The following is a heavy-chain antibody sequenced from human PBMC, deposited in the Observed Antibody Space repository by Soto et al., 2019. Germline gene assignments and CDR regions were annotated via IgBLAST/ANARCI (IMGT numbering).Heavy chain of an antibody. CDR3: ARGSDIVVVATAEFAY. V-gene: IGHV1-18*01. CDR2: ISANSGNT. D-gene: IGHD2-2*01. J-gene: IGHJ4*02. Sequence: QVQLVQSGAEVKKPGATVKVSCKASGYIFTSYGISWVRQAPGQGLEWVGWISANSGNTDYAQKLQGRVTMTTDTSTSTAYMELRSLRSDDTAVYYCARGSDIVVVATAEFAYWGQGTLVTVSS. CDR1: GYIFTSYG.